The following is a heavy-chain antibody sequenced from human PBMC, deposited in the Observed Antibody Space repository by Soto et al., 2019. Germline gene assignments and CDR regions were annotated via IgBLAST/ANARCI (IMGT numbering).Heavy chain of an antibody. CDR3: ATMSSSGYPLDY. J-gene: IGHJ4*02. Sequence: QVQLQESGPGLVKPSETLSLTCIVSGGSVSSGSYYWSWIRQPPGKGLEWIGFIYYTGRTSYNPSLKSRVTISVDTSKNQFSLKLSSVTAADTAVYVCATMSSSGYPLDYWGRGTLVTVSS. D-gene: IGHD3-22*01. CDR1: GGSVSSGSYY. CDR2: IYYTGRT. V-gene: IGHV4-61*01.